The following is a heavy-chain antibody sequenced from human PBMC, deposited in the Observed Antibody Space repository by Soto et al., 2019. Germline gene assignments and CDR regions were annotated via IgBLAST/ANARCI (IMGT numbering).Heavy chain of an antibody. CDR3: ARDCSSSSCSVWRY. V-gene: IGHV3-23*01. Sequence: GGSLRLSCAASGFSLKNYAMTWVRQAPGKGLEWVSGITGSGDKTYYADSVKGRFIISRDNSENTLYLQMNSLRAEDTALYYCARDCSSSSCSVWRYWXQGTQVTVSS. J-gene: IGHJ4*02. CDR1: GFSLKNYA. CDR2: ITGSGDKT. D-gene: IGHD2-2*01.